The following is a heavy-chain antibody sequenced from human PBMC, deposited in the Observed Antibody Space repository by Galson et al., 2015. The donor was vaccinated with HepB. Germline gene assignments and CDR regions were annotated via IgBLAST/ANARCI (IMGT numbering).Heavy chain of an antibody. Sequence: SVKVSCKASGYTLTGYYMHWVRQAPGQGLEWMGRINPNSGGTNYAQKFQGRVTMTRDTSISTAYMELSRLRSDDTAVYYCASGPILPGIAAAGTSAGYYMDVWGKGTTVTVSS. CDR2: INPNSGGT. D-gene: IGHD6-13*01. V-gene: IGHV1-2*06. CDR3: ASGPILPGIAAAGTSAGYYMDV. CDR1: GYTLTGYY. J-gene: IGHJ6*03.